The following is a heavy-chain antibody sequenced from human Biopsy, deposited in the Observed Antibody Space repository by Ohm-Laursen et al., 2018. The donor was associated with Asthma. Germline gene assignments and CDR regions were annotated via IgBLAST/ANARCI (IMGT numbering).Heavy chain of an antibody. D-gene: IGHD3-10*01. CDR2: IWYDGSKK. V-gene: IGHV3-33*01. CDR3: ARGREGSGSYFTSHWFDP. CDR1: GITFSTYG. Sequence: SLRLSCSASGITFSTYGMHWVRQAPGKGLEWVTLIWYDGSKKYYSESVKGRFTIARDNSKNTLYLQMNSLRVEDTAVYYCARGREGSGSYFTSHWFDPWGQGTLVTVSS. J-gene: IGHJ5*02.